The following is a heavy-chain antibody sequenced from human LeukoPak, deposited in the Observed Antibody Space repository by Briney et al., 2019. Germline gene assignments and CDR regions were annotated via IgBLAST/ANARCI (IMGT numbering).Heavy chain of an antibody. Sequence: PGRSLRLSCSASGFTFDDYAVSWFRQAPGKGLEWVGFIRSKAFGGTPEYAASVRGRFTTSRDDSKSIAYLQMNSLKTEDTAVYYCTRNTVTVHFDYWSQGTLVTVSS. V-gene: IGHV3-49*03. J-gene: IGHJ4*02. CDR2: IRSKAFGGTP. CDR3: TRNTVTVHFDY. D-gene: IGHD4-17*01. CDR1: GFTFDDYA.